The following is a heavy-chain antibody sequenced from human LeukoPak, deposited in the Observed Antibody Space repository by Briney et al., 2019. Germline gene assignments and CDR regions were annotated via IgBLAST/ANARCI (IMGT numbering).Heavy chain of an antibody. Sequence: SETLSLTCTVSGGSISSGGYYWSWIRQPPGKGLEWIGYIYYSGSTNYSPSLKSRVTISVDTSKNQFSLKLSSVTAADTAVYYCARVDDILTGSSGMDVWGQGTTVTVSS. CDR1: GGSISSGGYY. D-gene: IGHD3-9*01. CDR3: ARVDDILTGSSGMDV. J-gene: IGHJ6*02. V-gene: IGHV4-61*08. CDR2: IYYSGST.